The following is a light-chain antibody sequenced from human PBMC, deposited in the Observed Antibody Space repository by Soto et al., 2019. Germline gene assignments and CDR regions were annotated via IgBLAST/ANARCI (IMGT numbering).Light chain of an antibody. V-gene: IGLV2-14*01. J-gene: IGLJ1*01. CDR2: EVS. CDR1: SRDVGGYNY. CDR3: SSYTPSSTYV. Sequence: QSALTQPASVSGSPGQSVTISCTGTSRDVGGYNYVSWYQQHPGKAPKPMIYEVSNRPSGVSNRSSGSKSGNTASLTIPGLQAEDEADYYCSSYTPSSTYVFGTGTKVTV.